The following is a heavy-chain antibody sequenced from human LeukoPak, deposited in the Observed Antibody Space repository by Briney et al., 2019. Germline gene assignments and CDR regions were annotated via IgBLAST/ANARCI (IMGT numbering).Heavy chain of an antibody. D-gene: IGHD6-6*01. CDR2: IIPIFGTA. J-gene: IGHJ5*02. CDR1: AGTFSSYA. V-gene: IGHV1-69*05. CDR3: ARLYSSSSRVVAFDP. Sequence: SVKVSCKASAGTFSSYAISWVRQAPGQGLEWMGRIIPIFGTANYAQKFQGRVTITTDESTSTAYMELSSLRSEDTAVYYCARLYSSSSRVVAFDPWGQGTLVTVSS.